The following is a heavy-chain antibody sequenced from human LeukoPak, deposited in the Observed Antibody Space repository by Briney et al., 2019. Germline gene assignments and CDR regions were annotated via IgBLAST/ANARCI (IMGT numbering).Heavy chain of an antibody. V-gene: IGHV1-2*02. CDR1: GYTFTGYY. CDR2: INPNSGGT. CDR3: ARDQGGDSSSWPTDMDV. D-gene: IGHD6-13*01. Sequence: ASVKVSCKASGYTFTGYYMHWVRQAPGQGLEWMGWINPNSGGTNYAQKFQGRVTMTSDTSISTAYMELSRLRSDDTAVYYCARDQGGDSSSWPTDMDVWGKGTTVTVSS. J-gene: IGHJ6*03.